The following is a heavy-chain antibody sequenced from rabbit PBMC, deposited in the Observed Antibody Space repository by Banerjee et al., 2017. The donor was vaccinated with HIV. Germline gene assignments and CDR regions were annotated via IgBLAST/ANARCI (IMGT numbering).Heavy chain of an antibody. V-gene: IGHV1S43*01. J-gene: IGHJ4*01. CDR3: ARASYDDYGDYSIDYFNL. CDR2: SSDIT. Sequence: SSDITYYASWVNGRFTLSRSTSLNTVDLKMTSLTAADTATYFCARASYDDYGDYSIDYFNLWGPGTLVTVS. D-gene: IGHD2-1*01.